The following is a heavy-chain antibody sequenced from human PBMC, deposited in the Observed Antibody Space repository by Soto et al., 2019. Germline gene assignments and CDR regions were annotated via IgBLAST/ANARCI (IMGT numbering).Heavy chain of an antibody. Sequence: GGSLRLSCAASGLTFSDRYMDWVRQAPGKGLEWVGRIRKKTNSYTTEYAASVKGRFIISRDDSTNSLYLQMSSLKTEDTAVYYCTAVTTVDYYFDYWGQGTLVTVSS. CDR1: GLTFSDRY. V-gene: IGHV3-72*01. D-gene: IGHD4-17*01. CDR2: IRKKTNSYTT. CDR3: TAVTTVDYYFDY. J-gene: IGHJ4*02.